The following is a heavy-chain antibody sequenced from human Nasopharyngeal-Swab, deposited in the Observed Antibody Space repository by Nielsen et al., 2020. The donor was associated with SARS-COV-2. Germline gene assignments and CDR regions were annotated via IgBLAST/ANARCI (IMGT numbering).Heavy chain of an antibody. D-gene: IGHD6-19*01. V-gene: IGHV4-39*01. Sequence: GSLRLSCTVSGGSISSSSYYWGWIRQPPGKGLEWVGSNYYSGRTYCNPSLKSRVTISVDTSKNQFARKLSSVTAADTAVYYCARRSSGWQRYFDYWGQGTLVTVSS. CDR1: GGSISSSSYY. J-gene: IGHJ4*02. CDR2: NYYSGRT. CDR3: ARRSSGWQRYFDY.